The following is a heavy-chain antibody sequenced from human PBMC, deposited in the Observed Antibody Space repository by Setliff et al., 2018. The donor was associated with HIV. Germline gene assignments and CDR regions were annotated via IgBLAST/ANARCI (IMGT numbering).Heavy chain of an antibody. CDR1: GYTFTSYG. D-gene: IGHD3-10*01. V-gene: IGHV1-8*02. Sequence: ASVKVSCKASGYTFTSYGINWVRQAAGQGLEWMGWMNPNSGNTGYAQKFQGRVTMTRSTSITTAYMELSSLRSEDTAVYYCARDGWDYYGSGTYPPLYYFDSWGQGTLVTVSS. J-gene: IGHJ4*01. CDR3: ARDGWDYYGSGTYPPLYYFDS. CDR2: MNPNSGNT.